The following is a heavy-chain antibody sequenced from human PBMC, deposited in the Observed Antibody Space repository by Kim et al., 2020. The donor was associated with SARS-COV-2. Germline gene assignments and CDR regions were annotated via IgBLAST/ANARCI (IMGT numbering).Heavy chain of an antibody. CDR2: ISSSSSYI. D-gene: IGHD4-17*01. Sequence: GGSLRLSCAASGFTFSSYSMNWVRQAPGKGLEWVSSISSSSSYIYYADSVKGRFTISRDNAKNSLYLQMNSLRAEDTAVYYCARAYPYGDNGWGYWGQGTLVTVSS. CDR1: GFTFSSYS. J-gene: IGHJ4*02. CDR3: ARAYPYGDNGWGY. V-gene: IGHV3-21*01.